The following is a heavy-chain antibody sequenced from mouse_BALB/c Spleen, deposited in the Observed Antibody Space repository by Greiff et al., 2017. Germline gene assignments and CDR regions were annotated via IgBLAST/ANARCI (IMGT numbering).Heavy chain of an antibody. D-gene: IGHD2-2*01. CDR1: GYTFSSYW. CDR3: ARGPRGLRAMDY. V-gene: IGHV1-9*01. J-gene: IGHJ4*01. CDR2: ILPGSGST. Sequence: VKLMESGAELMKPGASVKISCKATGYTFSSYWIEWVKQRPGHGLEWIGEILPGSGSTNYNEKFKGKATFTADTSSNTAYMQLSSLTSEDSAVYYCARGPRGLRAMDYWGQGTSVTVSS.